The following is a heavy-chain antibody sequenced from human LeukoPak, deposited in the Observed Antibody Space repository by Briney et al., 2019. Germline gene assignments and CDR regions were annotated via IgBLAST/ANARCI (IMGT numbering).Heavy chain of an antibody. CDR1: GGSFSGYY. Sequence: SETLSLTCAVYGGSFSGYYWSWIRQPPGKGLEWIGEINHSGSTNYNPSLKSRVTISVDTSKNQFSLKLSSVTAADTAVYYCARGGLIVVVVAARNNWFDPWGQGTLVTVSS. CDR3: ARGGLIVVVVAARNNWFDP. V-gene: IGHV4-34*01. J-gene: IGHJ5*02. D-gene: IGHD2-15*01. CDR2: INHSGST.